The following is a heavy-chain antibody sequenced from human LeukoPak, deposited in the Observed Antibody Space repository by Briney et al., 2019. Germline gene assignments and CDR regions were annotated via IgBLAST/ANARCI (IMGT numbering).Heavy chain of an antibody. CDR2: ISGSGGST. CDR3: AKGWITIFRVVIGAFDI. CDR1: GFTFSSYA. D-gene: IGHD3-3*01. V-gene: IGHV3-23*01. Sequence: GGSLRLSCAASGFTFSSYAMSWVRQAPGKGLEWVSAISGSGGSTYYADSVKGRFTISRDNSKNTLYLQMNSLRAEDTAVYYCAKGWITIFRVVIGAFDIWGQGTMVTVSS. J-gene: IGHJ3*02.